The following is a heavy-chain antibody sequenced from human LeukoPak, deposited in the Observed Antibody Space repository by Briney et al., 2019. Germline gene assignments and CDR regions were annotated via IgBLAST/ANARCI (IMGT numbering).Heavy chain of an antibody. CDR2: INHSGST. CDR3: ARGGVVPAAILVGNYYGMDV. CDR1: GGSISSGGYY. V-gene: IGHV4-31*03. J-gene: IGHJ6*02. Sequence: SQTLSLTCTVSGGSISSGGYYWSWIRQHPGKGLEWIGEINHSGSTNYNPSLKSRVTISVDTSKNQFSLKLSSVTAADTAVYYCARGGVVPAAILVGNYYGMDVWGQGTTVTVSS. D-gene: IGHD2-2*01.